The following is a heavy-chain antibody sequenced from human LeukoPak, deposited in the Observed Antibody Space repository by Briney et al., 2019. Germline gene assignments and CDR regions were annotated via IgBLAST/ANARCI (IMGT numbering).Heavy chain of an antibody. CDR1: GFTFSSYS. CDR3: AVDGSGSYYFDY. CDR2: ISSSSSYI. D-gene: IGHD3-10*01. V-gene: IGHV3-21*01. J-gene: IGHJ4*02. Sequence: GGSLRLSCAASGFTFSSYSMNWVRQAPGKGLEWVSSISSSSSYIYYADSVKGRFTISRDDAKNSLYLQMNSLRAEDTAVYYCAVDGSGSYYFDYWGQGTLVTVSS.